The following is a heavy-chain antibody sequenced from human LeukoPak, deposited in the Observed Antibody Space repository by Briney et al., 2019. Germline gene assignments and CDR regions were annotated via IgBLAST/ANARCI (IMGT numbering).Heavy chain of an antibody. CDR3: ARREGQQPFDY. J-gene: IGHJ4*02. CDR1: GGSISSSSYY. CDR2: IYYSGST. Sequence: SETLSLTCTVSGGSISSSSYYWGWIRQPPGKGLEWIGSIYYSGSTYYNPSLKSRVTISVDTSKNQFSLKLSSVTAADTAVYYCARREGQQPFDYWGQGTLVTVSS. D-gene: IGHD6-13*01. V-gene: IGHV4-39*01.